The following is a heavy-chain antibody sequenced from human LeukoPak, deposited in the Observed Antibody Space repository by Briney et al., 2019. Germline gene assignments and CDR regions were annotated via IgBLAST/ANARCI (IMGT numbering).Heavy chain of an antibody. J-gene: IGHJ4*02. Sequence: GGSLRLSCAASGFTVSSYEMNWVRHGPGEGLEWVSYISSSGSTIYYADSVKGRFTISRDNAKNSLYLQMNSLRAEDTAVYYCARGYCSSTSCFGFFWYWGQGTLVAVSS. V-gene: IGHV3-48*03. CDR3: ARGYCSSTSCFGFFWY. CDR1: GFTVSSYE. CDR2: ISSSGSTI. D-gene: IGHD2-2*01.